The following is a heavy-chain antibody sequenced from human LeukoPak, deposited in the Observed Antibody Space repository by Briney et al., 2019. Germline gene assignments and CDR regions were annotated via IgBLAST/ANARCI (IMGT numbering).Heavy chain of an antibody. D-gene: IGHD1-26*01. CDR2: ISDDGGKK. CDR3: GREFSGDPDY. CDR1: GFTFSIYA. J-gene: IGHJ4*02. V-gene: IGHV3-30*03. Sequence: GGSLRLSCAASGFTFSIYAMHWARQAPGKGLEWVAVISDDGGKKYYADSVKGRFTISRDNSKNTLYLQMNSLGREDTAVYFCGREFSGDPDYWGQGTLVTVSS.